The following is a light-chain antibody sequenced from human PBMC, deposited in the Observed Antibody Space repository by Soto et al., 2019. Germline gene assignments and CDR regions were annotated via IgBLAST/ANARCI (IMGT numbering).Light chain of an antibody. J-gene: IGKJ4*01. CDR2: SAS. CDR1: QSISSN. V-gene: IGKV3-15*01. CDR3: QQYHDWPPLT. Sequence: EIVMTQSPATLSVSPGQRVTLSCRASQSISSNLAWYQQKPGQPPRLLFYSASARATGTSARFSASVSGTEFSLTISSLQSEDVAIYYCQQYHDWPPLTFGGGTKIQIK.